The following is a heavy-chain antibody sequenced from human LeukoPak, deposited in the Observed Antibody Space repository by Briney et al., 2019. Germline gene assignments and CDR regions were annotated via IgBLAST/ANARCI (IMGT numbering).Heavy chain of an antibody. CDR1: GGSISSSSYY. CDR3: ASLSSGWFDY. Sequence: PSETLSLTCTVSGGSISSSSYYWGWIRQPPGKGLEWIGSIYHSGSTYYNPSLKSRVTISVDTSKNQFSLKLSSVTAADTAVYYCASLSSGWFDYWGQGTLVTVSS. CDR2: IYHSGST. V-gene: IGHV4-39*07. D-gene: IGHD6-19*01. J-gene: IGHJ4*02.